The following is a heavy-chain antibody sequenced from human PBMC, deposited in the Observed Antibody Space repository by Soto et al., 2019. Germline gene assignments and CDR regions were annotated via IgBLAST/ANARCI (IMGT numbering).Heavy chain of an antibody. CDR2: IKQDGSEK. V-gene: IGHV3-7*01. Sequence: GGSLRLSCAASGFTFSSYWMSWVRQAPGKGLEWVANIKQDGSEKYYVDSVKGRFTISRDNAKNSLYLQMNSLRAEDTAVYYCAREPQITIFGVVIEDYFDYWGQGTLVTVSS. D-gene: IGHD3-3*01. CDR1: GFTFSSYW. J-gene: IGHJ4*02. CDR3: AREPQITIFGVVIEDYFDY.